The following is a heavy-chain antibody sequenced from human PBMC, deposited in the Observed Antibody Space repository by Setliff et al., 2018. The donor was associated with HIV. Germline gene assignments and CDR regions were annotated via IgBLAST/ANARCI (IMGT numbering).Heavy chain of an antibody. Sequence: ASVKVSCKASGYSFTAYYIHFVRQAPGQGLEWMGWIQTNSGGTKSAQKFQGRVTMTRDTSISTAYMELNSLTSDDTAVYYCARGRHSGTYEAFEIWGPGTLVTVSS. V-gene: IGHV1-2*02. CDR2: IQTNSGGT. D-gene: IGHD1-26*01. CDR3: ARGRHSGTYEAFEI. CDR1: GYSFTAYY. J-gene: IGHJ3*02.